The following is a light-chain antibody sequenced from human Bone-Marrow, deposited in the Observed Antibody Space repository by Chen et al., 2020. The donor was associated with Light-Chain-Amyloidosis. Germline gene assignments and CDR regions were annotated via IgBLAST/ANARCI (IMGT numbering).Light chain of an antibody. Sequence: NFMLTQPHSVSESPGKTVIISCTRSIGSIATNYVQWYQQRPGSSPTTVIYEDDQRPSGVPDRFSGSIDRSSNSASLTISGLKTEDEADYYCQSYQGSSQGVFCGGTKLTVL. CDR2: EDD. J-gene: IGLJ3*02. CDR3: QSYQGSSQGV. CDR1: IGSIATNY. V-gene: IGLV6-57*01.